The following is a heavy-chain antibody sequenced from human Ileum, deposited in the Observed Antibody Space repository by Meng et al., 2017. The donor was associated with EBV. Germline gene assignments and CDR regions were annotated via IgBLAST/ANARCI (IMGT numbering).Heavy chain of an antibody. CDR2: IYNSGST. J-gene: IGHJ4*02. D-gene: IGHD6-19*01. CDR1: GGSVSSGGNY. Sequence: QGQCQESGPGLVKPSETLSLPCSVSGGSVSSGGNYWSWIRQPPGKGLEWIGYIYNSGSTNYNPSLKSRVTISVDTSKNQFSLKLSSVTTADTAVYYCARDGYSSGSDWGQGTLVTVSS. V-gene: IGHV4-61*08. CDR3: ARDGYSSGSD.